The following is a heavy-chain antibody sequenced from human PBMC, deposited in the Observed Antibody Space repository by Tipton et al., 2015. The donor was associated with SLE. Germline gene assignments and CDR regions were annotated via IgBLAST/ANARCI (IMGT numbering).Heavy chain of an antibody. CDR2: INHSGST. CDR1: GGSFSGYY. D-gene: IGHD4-23*01. V-gene: IGHV4-34*01. Sequence: TLSLTCTVSGGSFSGYYWSWIRQPPGKGLEWIGEINHSGSTNYNPSLKSRVTISMDTSKNQLSLKLSSVTAADTAVYYCARGGRGDGGNPFDPWGQGTLVSVSS. J-gene: IGHJ5*02. CDR3: ARGGRGDGGNPFDP.